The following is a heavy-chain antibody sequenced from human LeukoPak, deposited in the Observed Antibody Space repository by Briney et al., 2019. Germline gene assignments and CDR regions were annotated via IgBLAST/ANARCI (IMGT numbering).Heavy chain of an antibody. Sequence: GGSLRLXCAASGITFSNYWMSWVRQAPEKGPEWVAHIKQDGSKKHYVDSVKGRFTISRDNAVNSLYLQMTSLGADDTAVYYCATVPPVRCDGDPCYPVFDYWGRGALVTVSS. J-gene: IGHJ4*02. V-gene: IGHV3-7*01. CDR2: IKQDGSKK. CDR3: ATVPPVRCDGDPCYPVFDY. CDR1: GITFSNYW. D-gene: IGHD2-21*01.